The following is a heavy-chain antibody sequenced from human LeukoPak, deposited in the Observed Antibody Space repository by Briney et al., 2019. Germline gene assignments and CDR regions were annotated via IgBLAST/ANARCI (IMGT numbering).Heavy chain of an antibody. J-gene: IGHJ6*03. D-gene: IGHD2-2*03. CDR1: GYTFTSYY. V-gene: IGHV1-46*01. Sequence: ASVKVSCKASGYTFTSYYMHWVRQAPGQGLEWMGIINPSGGSTSYAQKFQGRVTMTRDTSTSTAYMELSSLRSEDTAVYYCARYGYCSSTSCYRFDYYYMDVWGKGTTVTVSS. CDR3: ARYGYCSSTSCYRFDYYYMDV. CDR2: INPSGGST.